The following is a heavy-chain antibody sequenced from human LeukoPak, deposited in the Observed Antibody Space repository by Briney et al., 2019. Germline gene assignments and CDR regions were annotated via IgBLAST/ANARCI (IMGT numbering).Heavy chain of an antibody. V-gene: IGHV3-23*01. Sequence: GGSLRLSCAASGFTVSSNYMSWVRQAPGKGLEWVSAISGSGGSTYYADSVKGRFTISRDNSKNTLYLQMNSLRAEDTAVYYCAKDSTKGYYDSSGYYSFDYWGQGTLVTVSS. CDR2: ISGSGGST. J-gene: IGHJ4*02. CDR1: GFTVSSNY. CDR3: AKDSTKGYYDSSGYYSFDY. D-gene: IGHD3-22*01.